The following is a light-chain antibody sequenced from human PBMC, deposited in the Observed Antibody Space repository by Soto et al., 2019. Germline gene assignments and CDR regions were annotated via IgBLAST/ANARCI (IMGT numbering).Light chain of an antibody. CDR2: EVS. CDR1: SSDVGGYNY. V-gene: IGLV2-14*01. Sequence: QSALTQPASVSGSPGQSITISCTGTSSDVGGYNYVSWYQQHPGKVPKLMIYEVSNRPSGVSNRFSGSKSGNTASLTISGLQAEDEADYYCSSYRSTNTPNWVFGGGTKLTVL. CDR3: SSYRSTNTPNWV. J-gene: IGLJ3*02.